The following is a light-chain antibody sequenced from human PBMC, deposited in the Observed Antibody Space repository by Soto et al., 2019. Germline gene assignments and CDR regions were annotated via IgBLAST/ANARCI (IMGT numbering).Light chain of an antibody. CDR3: QQYRTLPLT. J-gene: IGKJ4*01. CDR1: QSVSSSY. CDR2: GAS. V-gene: IGKV3-20*01. Sequence: EVVLTQSPVSLSLSPGESATLSCRTSQSVSSSYLAWYQQKPGQAPRLLIYGASFKATGIPDRFSGSGFGTDFTLSISRLEPEDFAVYYCQQYRTLPLTFGGGTRVESK.